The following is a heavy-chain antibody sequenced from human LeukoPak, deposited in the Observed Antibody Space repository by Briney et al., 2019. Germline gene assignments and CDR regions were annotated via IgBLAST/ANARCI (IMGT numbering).Heavy chain of an antibody. CDR3: ARAYSSGWGGYYGMDV. CDR2: ISSSGSTI. Sequence: GGSLRLSCAASGFTFSDYYKSWIRQAPGKGLEWVSYISSSGSTIYYADSVKGRFTISRDNAKNSLYLQMNSLRAEGTAVYYCARAYSSGWGGYYGMDVWGQGTTVTVSS. V-gene: IGHV3-11*01. J-gene: IGHJ6*02. CDR1: GFTFSDYY. D-gene: IGHD6-19*01.